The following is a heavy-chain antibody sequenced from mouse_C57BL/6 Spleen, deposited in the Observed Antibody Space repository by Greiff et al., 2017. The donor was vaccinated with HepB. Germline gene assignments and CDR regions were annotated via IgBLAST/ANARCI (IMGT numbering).Heavy chain of an antibody. D-gene: IGHD2-4*01. V-gene: IGHV5-9-3*01. Sequence: EVHLVESGGGLVKPGGSLKLSCAASGFTFSSYAMSWVRQTPEKRLEWVATISDGGSYTYYPDSVKGRFTISRDNAKNTLYLQMSSLRSEDTALYYCARYDYDVYWYFDVWGTGTTVTVSS. CDR1: GFTFSSYA. CDR2: ISDGGSYT. J-gene: IGHJ1*03. CDR3: ARYDYDVYWYFDV.